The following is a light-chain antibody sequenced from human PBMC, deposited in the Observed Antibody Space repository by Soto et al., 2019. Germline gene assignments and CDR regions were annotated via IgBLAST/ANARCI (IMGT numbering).Light chain of an antibody. CDR3: AAWDGSLNGPYV. V-gene: IGLV1-44*01. Sequence: QSVLTQPPSASGTPGQRVTISCSGSSSNIGSNTVNWYQKFPGTAPKLLIYSNNQRPSGVPDRFSGSKSGTSASLAISGLQSEDEADYYCAAWDGSLNGPYVFGTGTQLTVL. J-gene: IGLJ1*01. CDR1: SSNIGSNT. CDR2: SNN.